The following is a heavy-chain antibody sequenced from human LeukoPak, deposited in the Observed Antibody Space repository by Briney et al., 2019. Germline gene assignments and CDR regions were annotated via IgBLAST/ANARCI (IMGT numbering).Heavy chain of an antibody. V-gene: IGHV4-30-2*01. J-gene: IGHJ5*02. CDR2: IYHSGST. CDR1: GGSISSGGYY. D-gene: IGHD6-6*01. CDR3: ARDGGAVRPFDP. Sequence: PSETLSLTYTVSGGSISSGGYYWSWIRQPPGKGLEWIGYIYHSGSTYYNPSLKSRVTISVDRSKNQFSLKLSSVTAADTAVYYCARDGGAVRPFDPWGQGTLVTVSS.